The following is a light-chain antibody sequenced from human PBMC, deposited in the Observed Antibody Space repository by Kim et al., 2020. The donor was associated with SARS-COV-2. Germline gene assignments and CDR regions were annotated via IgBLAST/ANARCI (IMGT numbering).Light chain of an antibody. V-gene: IGLV3-19*01. Sequence: VSLGQTVRITCQEDSLRSYYPTWYQQKPGQAPIIVIYGKNNRPSGIPDRFSGSSSGNTASLTITGTQAGDEADYYCNSRDSNDNVVFGGGTQLTVL. CDR3: NSRDSNDNVV. CDR2: GKN. J-gene: IGLJ2*01. CDR1: SLRSYY.